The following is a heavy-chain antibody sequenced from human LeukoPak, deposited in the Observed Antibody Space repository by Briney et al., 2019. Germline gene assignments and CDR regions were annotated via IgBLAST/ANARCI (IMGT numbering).Heavy chain of an antibody. Sequence: SETLSLTCTVSGDSISSGSYYWGWIRQPPGKGLEWIASMSFSGSTYYNPSLKSRVTKSLDTSKNRFSLKLSSVTAADTAVYYCARVGIYYDSSGYYWPHYFDPWGQGTLVTVSS. CDR3: ARVGIYYDSSGYYWPHYFDP. J-gene: IGHJ5*02. CDR2: MSFSGST. V-gene: IGHV4-39*07. D-gene: IGHD3-22*01. CDR1: GDSISSGSYY.